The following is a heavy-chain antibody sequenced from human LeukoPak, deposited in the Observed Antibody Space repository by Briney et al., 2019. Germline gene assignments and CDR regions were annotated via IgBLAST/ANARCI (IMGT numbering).Heavy chain of an antibody. V-gene: IGHV5-51*01. CDR3: ARQVPGCSGGSCYSGWFDP. D-gene: IGHD2-15*01. CDR2: IYPGDSDT. CDR1: GYSFTTYW. Sequence: GESLKISCRGSGYSFTTYWIGWVRQMPGKGLELVGIIYPGDSDTRYSPSFQGQVTMSADKSISTAYLQCSSLKASDTAMYYCARQVPGCSGGSCYSGWFDPWGQGTLVTVSS. J-gene: IGHJ5*02.